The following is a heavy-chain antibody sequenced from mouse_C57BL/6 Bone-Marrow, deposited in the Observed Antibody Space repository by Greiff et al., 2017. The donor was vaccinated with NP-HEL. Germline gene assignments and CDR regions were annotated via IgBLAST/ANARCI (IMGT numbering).Heavy chain of an antibody. CDR2: INPYNGGT. Sequence: DVQLQESGPVLVKPGASVKMSCKASGYTFTDYYMNWVKQSHGKSLEWIGVINPYNGGTSYNQKFKGKATLTVDKSSSTAYMELNSLTSEDSAVYYCARVGYYGSSYWGQGTTLTVSS. V-gene: IGHV1-19*01. CDR3: ARVGYYGSSY. CDR1: GYTFTDYY. J-gene: IGHJ2*01. D-gene: IGHD1-1*01.